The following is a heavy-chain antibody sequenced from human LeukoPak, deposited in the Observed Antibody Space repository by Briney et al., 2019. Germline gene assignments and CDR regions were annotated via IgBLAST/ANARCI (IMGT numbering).Heavy chain of an antibody. CDR1: GGSVSSGSYY. J-gene: IGHJ4*02. CDR3: AREGLATMIRGVIPY. V-gene: IGHV4-61*01. Sequence: PSETLSLTCTVSGGSVSSGSYYWSWIRQPPGKGLEWIGYTYYSGNTNYNPSLKSRVTISVDTSKNQFSLKLSSVTAADTAVYCCAREGLATMIRGVIPYWGQGTLVTVSS. CDR2: TYYSGNT. D-gene: IGHD3-10*01.